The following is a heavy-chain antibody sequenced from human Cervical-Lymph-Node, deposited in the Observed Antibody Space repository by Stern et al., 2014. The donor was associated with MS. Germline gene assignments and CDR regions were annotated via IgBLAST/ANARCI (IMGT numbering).Heavy chain of an antibody. V-gene: IGHV3-30*18. CDR1: GFTFGRCA. D-gene: IGHD6-6*01. Sequence: VQLVESGGGVVQPGRPLRLSCAASGFTFGRCAMHWVRQAPGKGLEWVAGVSYDGSNKYYADSVKGRFTVSRDSSQNTLHLQMSSLRAEDTAVYYGAKDRQY. CDR3: AKDRQY. J-gene: IGHJ1*01. CDR2: VSYDGSNK.